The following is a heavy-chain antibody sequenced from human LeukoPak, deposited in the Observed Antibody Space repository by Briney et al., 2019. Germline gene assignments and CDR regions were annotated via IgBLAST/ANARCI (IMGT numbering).Heavy chain of an antibody. D-gene: IGHD3-16*01. CDR2: FYYTGAA. CDR1: GGSISRFH. Sequence: PSETLTLLCNVCGGSISRFHWNWIRQAPGKGLEWIAHFYYTGAASYNPSLKSRVTISGDTSKNQLSLTLNSVTAADTAVYYCARGRNMISYFDHWGQGALVTVSS. J-gene: IGHJ4*02. V-gene: IGHV4-59*13. CDR3: ARGRNMISYFDH.